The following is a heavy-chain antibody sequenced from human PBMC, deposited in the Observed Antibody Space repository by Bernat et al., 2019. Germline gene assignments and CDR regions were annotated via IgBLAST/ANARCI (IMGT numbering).Heavy chain of an antibody. CDR3: ARGSTAMVIHYFDY. Sequence: EVQLVESGGGLVQPGGSLRLSCAASGFTFSNYWMTWVRQAPGKGLEWVANIKQDGSERYFVDSVRGRFSISRDNAKNSLYLQMDGLRAEDTAIYYCARGSTAMVIHYFDYWGQGTLVTVSS. CDR2: IKQDGSER. V-gene: IGHV3-7*03. D-gene: IGHD5-18*01. CDR1: GFTFSNYW. J-gene: IGHJ4*02.